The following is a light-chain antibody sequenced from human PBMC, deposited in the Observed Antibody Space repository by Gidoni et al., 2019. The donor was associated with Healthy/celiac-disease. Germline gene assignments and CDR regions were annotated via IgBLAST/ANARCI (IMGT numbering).Light chain of an antibody. CDR1: NIGSKS. CDR3: QVWDSSSDHVV. J-gene: IGLJ2*01. V-gene: IGLV3-21*02. CDR2: DDS. Sequence: SYVLTQPPSVPVAPGQTARITCGGNNIGSKSVHWYQQKPGQAPVLFVYDDSDRHSGIPERFSGSNSVNTATLTISRVEAGDEADYYCQVWDSSSDHVVFGGGTKLTVL.